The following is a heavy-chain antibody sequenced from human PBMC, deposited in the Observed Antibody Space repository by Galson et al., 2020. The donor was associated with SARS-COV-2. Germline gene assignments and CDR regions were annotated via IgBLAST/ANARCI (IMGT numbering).Heavy chain of an antibody. J-gene: IGHJ3*02. CDR3: ARPTTTIFGVHDAFDI. CDR2: ISSSSTI. V-gene: IGHV3-48*04. Sequence: GESLKISCAASGFTFSSYSMNWVRQAPGKGLEWVSYISSSSTIYYADSVKGRFTISRDNAKNSLYLQMNSLRAEDTAVYYCARPTTTIFGVHDAFDIWGQGTMVTVSS. CDR1: GFTFSSYS. D-gene: IGHD3-3*01.